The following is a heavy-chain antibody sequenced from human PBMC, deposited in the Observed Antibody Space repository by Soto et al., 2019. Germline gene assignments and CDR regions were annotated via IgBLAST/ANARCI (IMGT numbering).Heavy chain of an antibody. D-gene: IGHD6-19*01. Sequence: EVQLLESGGGSVQPGGSLRLSCAASGFTFSSYAMSCVRQAPGKGLEWVSAISGSGGSTYYADSVKGRFTISRDNSKNTLYLQMNSLRAEDTAVYYWAIEGRSGWFDYWGQGTLVTVSS. CDR1: GFTFSSYA. J-gene: IGHJ4*02. CDR3: AIEGRSGWFDY. V-gene: IGHV3-23*01. CDR2: ISGSGGST.